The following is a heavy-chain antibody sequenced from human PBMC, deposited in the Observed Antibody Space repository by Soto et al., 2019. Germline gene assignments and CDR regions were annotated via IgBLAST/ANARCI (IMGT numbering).Heavy chain of an antibody. CDR1: VGSISSTSYY. CDR3: ARRPYNSGSFDF. D-gene: IGHD3-10*01. CDR2: IYYSGTT. J-gene: IGHJ4*02. Sequence: DTLSLTCAVSVGSISSTSYYWDWIRQPPGKGLEWIGTIYYSGTTYYNPSLKSRVTISVDTSKNQFSLKVSSVTAADTAVYYCARRPYNSGSFDFWGQGTLVTVSS. V-gene: IGHV4-39*01.